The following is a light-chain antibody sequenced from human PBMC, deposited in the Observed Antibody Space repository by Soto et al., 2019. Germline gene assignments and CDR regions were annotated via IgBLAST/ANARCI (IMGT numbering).Light chain of an antibody. J-gene: IGKJ1*01. V-gene: IGKV3-11*01. Sequence: EIVLTQSPVTLSLSPGERATLSCRASQSICTDLAWYQQKPDQAPRLLIYHASNRATGIPARFSGSGSGTDFTLTISSLEPEDFAVYYCQQRSDWTRTFGQGTKVEVK. CDR3: QQRSDWTRT. CDR1: QSICTD. CDR2: HAS.